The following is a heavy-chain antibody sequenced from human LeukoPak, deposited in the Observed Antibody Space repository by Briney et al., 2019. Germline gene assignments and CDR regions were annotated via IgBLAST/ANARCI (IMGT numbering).Heavy chain of an antibody. J-gene: IGHJ2*01. Sequence: SETLSLTCTVSGDSISSYYWSWIRQPAGKGLEWIGYIYYSGSTNYNPSLKSRVTISVDTSKNQFSLKLSSVTAADTAVYYCARDSTHYWYFDLWGRGTLVTVSS. D-gene: IGHD2/OR15-2a*01. CDR3: ARDSTHYWYFDL. CDR1: GDSISSYY. CDR2: IYYSGST. V-gene: IGHV4-59*01.